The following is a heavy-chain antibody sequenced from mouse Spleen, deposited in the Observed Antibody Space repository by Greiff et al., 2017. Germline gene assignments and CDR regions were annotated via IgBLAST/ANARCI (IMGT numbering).Heavy chain of an antibody. CDR2: IDPSDSYT. CDR1: GYTFTSYW. V-gene: IGHV1-69*01. D-gene: IGHD1-1*01. J-gene: IGHJ4*01. Sequence: VQLQQSGAELVMPGASVKLSCKASGYTFTSYWMHWVKQRPGQGLEWIGEIDPSDSYTNYNQKFKGKATLTVDKSSSTAYMQLSSLTSEDSAVYYCARSYYYGSRNAMDYWGQGTSVTVSS. CDR3: ARSYYYGSRNAMDY.